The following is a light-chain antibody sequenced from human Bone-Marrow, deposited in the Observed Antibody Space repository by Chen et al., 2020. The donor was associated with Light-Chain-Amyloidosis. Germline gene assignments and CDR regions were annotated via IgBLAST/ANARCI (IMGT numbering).Light chain of an antibody. CDR1: DLPTKY. V-gene: IGLV3-25*03. J-gene: IGLJ2*01. Sequence: SYELTQPPSVSLSPGQTARITCSGDDLPTKYAYWYQQKPGKAPVLVIHRDTERPSGISERFSGSSSGTTATLTISGVQAEDEADYHCQSADSSGTYEVIFGGGTKLTVL. CDR3: QSADSSGTYEVI. CDR2: RDT.